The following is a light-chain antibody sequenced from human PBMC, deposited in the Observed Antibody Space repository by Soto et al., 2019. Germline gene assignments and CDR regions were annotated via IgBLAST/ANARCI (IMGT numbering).Light chain of an antibody. CDR3: QQYNNWPRT. CDR1: QSVSSN. CDR2: GAS. V-gene: IGKV3-15*01. J-gene: IGKJ1*01. Sequence: EIVMTQSPATLSVSPGERATLSCRASQSVSSNLVWYQQKPGQAPRLLIYGASTRATGIPARFSGSASGTEFTLTISSLQSEDFAVYYCQQYNNWPRTFGQGTKVEIK.